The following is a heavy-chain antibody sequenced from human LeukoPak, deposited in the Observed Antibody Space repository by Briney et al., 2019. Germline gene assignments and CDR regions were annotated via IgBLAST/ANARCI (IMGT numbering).Heavy chain of an antibody. CDR2: IIPIFGTA. V-gene: IGHV1-69*13. CDR3: ARDFLGTGVVGLDAFDI. D-gene: IGHD3-3*01. J-gene: IGHJ3*02. Sequence: ASVKVSCKASGGTFSSYAIGWVRQAPGQGLEWMGGIIPIFGTANYAQKFQGRVTITADESTSTAYMELSSLRSEDTAVYYCARDFLGTGVVGLDAFDIWGQGTMVTVSS. CDR1: GGTFSSYA.